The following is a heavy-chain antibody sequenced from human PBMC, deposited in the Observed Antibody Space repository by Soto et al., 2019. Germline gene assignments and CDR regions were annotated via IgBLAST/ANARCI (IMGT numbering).Heavy chain of an antibody. D-gene: IGHD6-19*01. J-gene: IGHJ4*02. CDR3: AHRPGGYMSGWDNGYFDY. V-gene: IGHV2-5*02. CDR1: GFSFSTSQVG. Sequence: QITLDESGPTLVKPTQTLTLTCTFSGFSFSTSQVGVGWIRQPPGKAQEWLGLIYWDDDKRYSPSLRSRLTINKDTSKNQVVLTMTNMDPLDTATYYCAHRPGGYMSGWDNGYFDYWGRGALVTVSS. CDR2: IYWDDDK.